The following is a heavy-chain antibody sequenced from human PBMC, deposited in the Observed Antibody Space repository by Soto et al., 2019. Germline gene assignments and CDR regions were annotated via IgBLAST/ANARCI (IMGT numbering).Heavy chain of an antibody. J-gene: IGHJ3*02. CDR2: INPSGGST. V-gene: IGHV1-46*01. CDR1: GYTFTSYY. D-gene: IGHD5-12*01. Sequence: ASVKVSCKASGYTFTSYYMHWVRQAPGQGLEWMGRINPSGGSTNYAQKFQGRVTMTRDTSTSTAYMELSSLRSEDTAVYYCARRLRWPDAFDICGQGSLVP. CDR3: ARRLRWPDAFDI.